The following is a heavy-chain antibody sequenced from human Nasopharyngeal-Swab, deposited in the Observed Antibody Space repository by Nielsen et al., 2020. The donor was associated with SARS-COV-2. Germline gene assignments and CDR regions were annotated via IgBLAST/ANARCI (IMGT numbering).Heavy chain of an antibody. CDR2: IDNDGRRT. CDR3: VKYSSG. V-gene: IGHV3-74*01. J-gene: IGHJ4*02. Sequence: GESLKISCAASGFSFSTYWMDWVRQAPGKGPEWVSRIDNDGRRTFYADLVKGRFTISRDNTKNTLYLQMNSLSAEDTALYYCVKYSSGWGQGTLVTVSS. CDR1: GFSFSTYW. D-gene: IGHD6-19*01.